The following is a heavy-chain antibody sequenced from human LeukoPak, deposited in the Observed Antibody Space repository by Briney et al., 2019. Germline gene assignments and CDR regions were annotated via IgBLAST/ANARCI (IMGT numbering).Heavy chain of an antibody. J-gene: IGHJ4*02. V-gene: IGHV4-59*08. CDR2: IYYSGST. D-gene: IGHD6-19*01. CDR3: ARHTGSGWN. Sequence: SETLSLTWTVSGGSISSYYWSWIRQPPGKGLEWIGYIYYSGSTNYNPSLKSRVTISVDTSKNQFSLKLSSVTAAGTAVYYCARHTGSGWNWGQGTLVTVSS. CDR1: GGSISSYY.